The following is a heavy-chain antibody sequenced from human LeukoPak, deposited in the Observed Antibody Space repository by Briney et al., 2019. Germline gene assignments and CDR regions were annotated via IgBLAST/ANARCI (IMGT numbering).Heavy chain of an antibody. CDR1: GGSISSYY. Sequence: PSETLSLTCTVSGGSISSYYWSWIRQPAGKGLEWIGRIYTSGSTNYNPSLKSRVTMSVDTSKNPFSLKLSSVTAADTAVYYCARLDSSGWSFLDLWYFDLWGRGTLVTVSS. D-gene: IGHD6-19*01. CDR3: ARLDSSGWSFLDLWYFDL. CDR2: IYTSGST. V-gene: IGHV4-4*07. J-gene: IGHJ2*01.